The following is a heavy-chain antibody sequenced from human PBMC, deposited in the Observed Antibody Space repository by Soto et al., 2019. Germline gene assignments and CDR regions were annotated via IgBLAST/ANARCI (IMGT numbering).Heavy chain of an antibody. Sequence: GGSLRLSCAASGFTFSSYAMHWVRQAPGKGLEWVAVISYDGSNKYYADSGKGRFTISRDNSKNTLYLQMNSLRAEDTAVYYCAASHGATGGYFDYWGQGTLVTVSS. V-gene: IGHV3-30-3*01. CDR2: ISYDGSNK. J-gene: IGHJ4*02. D-gene: IGHD1-26*01. CDR3: AASHGATGGYFDY. CDR1: GFTFSSYA.